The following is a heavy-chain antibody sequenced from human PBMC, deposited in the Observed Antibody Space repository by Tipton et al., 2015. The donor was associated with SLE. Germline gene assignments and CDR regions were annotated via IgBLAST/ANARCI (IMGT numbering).Heavy chain of an antibody. CDR1: GGSISSGSYY. CDR3: ARPGVAYGGYGAWAD. CDR2: IYTSGST. D-gene: IGHD5-12*01. V-gene: IGHV4-61*02. J-gene: IGHJ3*01. Sequence: TLSLTCTVSGGSISSGSYYWSWIRQPAGKGLEWIGRIYTSGSTNYNPSLKSRVTISVDTSKNQFSLKLSSVTAADTAVYYCARPGVAYGGYGAWADWGQGTMLTVSS.